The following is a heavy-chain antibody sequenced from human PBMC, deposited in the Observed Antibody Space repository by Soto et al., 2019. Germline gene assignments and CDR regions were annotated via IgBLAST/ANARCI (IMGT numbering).Heavy chain of an antibody. CDR3: ACELGVQIVYY. Sequence: AAVKVTCKACGCPCPSYGISWARQAPRQGLEWMGWIRGSNGNTMYAQKLQGRVTMTTDTSTSTAYMELRSMRSDDTAVYYCACELGVQIVYYWG. J-gene: IGHJ4*01. D-gene: IGHD3-22*01. V-gene: IGHV1-18*01. CDR2: IRGSNGNT. CDR1: GCPCPSYG.